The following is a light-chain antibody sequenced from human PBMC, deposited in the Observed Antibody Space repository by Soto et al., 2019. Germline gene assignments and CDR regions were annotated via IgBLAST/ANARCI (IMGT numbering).Light chain of an antibody. J-gene: IGKJ3*01. Sequence: EIVLTQSQGTLYLSPGERATLSCRASQLVVTSYLHWYQHKPGQAPRLLISGALTRATGIPDRFSGSGSGTDVTLTISRLEPEDCAVYYCQLFGRSPTFGPGTKVHIK. CDR1: QLVVTSY. CDR2: GAL. CDR3: QLFGRSPT. V-gene: IGKV3-20*01.